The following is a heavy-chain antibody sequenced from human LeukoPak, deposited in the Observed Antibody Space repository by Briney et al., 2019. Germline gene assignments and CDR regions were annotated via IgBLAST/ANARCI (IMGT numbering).Heavy chain of an antibody. D-gene: IGHD3-10*01. J-gene: IGHJ4*02. CDR2: ISWNSGSI. CDR3: AKTQMDYYGSGSHYFSDY. Sequence: PGGSLRLSCAASGFTFDDYAMHWVRQAPGKGLEWVSGISWNSGSIGYADSVKGRFTISRDNAKNSLYLQMNSLRTEDTALYYCAKTQMDYYGSGSHYFSDYWGQGTLVTVSS. V-gene: IGHV3-9*01. CDR1: GFTFDDYA.